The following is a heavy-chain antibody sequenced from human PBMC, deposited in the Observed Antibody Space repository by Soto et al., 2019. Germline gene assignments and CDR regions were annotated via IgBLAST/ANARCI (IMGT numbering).Heavy chain of an antibody. J-gene: IGHJ4*02. Sequence: VQLMQSGGEVKRPGTSVKVSCEASGYSFANYGITWVRQAPGQGLEWMGWISGYNSNTNYAQKFEGRVTMTKDTTKSTAYLEVRSLRFDDTAVYYCGRERQWEPVLYWGQGTPVTVSS. CDR2: ISGYNSNT. V-gene: IGHV1-18*01. D-gene: IGHD1-26*01. CDR3: GRERQWEPVLY. CDR1: GYSFANYG.